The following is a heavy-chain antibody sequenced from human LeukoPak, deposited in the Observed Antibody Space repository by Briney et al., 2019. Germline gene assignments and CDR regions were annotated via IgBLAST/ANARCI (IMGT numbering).Heavy chain of an antibody. CDR3: AKSDYYDSSGYAGY. D-gene: IGHD3-22*01. CDR1: GFTFSSYG. J-gene: IGHJ4*02. V-gene: IGHV3-23*01. CDR2: ISGSGGST. Sequence: GGSLRLSCAASGFTFSSYGMSWVRHAPGKGLEWVSAISGSGGSTYYADSVKGRFTISRDNSKNTLYLQMNSLRAEDTAVYCCAKSDYYDSSGYAGYWGQGTLVTVSS.